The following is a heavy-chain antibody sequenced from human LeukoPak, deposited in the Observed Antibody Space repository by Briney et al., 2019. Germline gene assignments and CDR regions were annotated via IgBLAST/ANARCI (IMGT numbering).Heavy chain of an antibody. Sequence: GASVKVSCKASGYTFTSYAMNWVRQAPGQGLEWMGWINTNTGNPTYAQGFTGRFVFSLDASVSTAYLQISSLKAEDTAVYYCARDSYVLLWFGDLSGTYYMDVWGKGTTVTVSS. CDR3: ARDSYVLLWFGDLSGTYYMDV. V-gene: IGHV7-4-1*02. J-gene: IGHJ6*03. D-gene: IGHD3-10*01. CDR2: INTNTGNP. CDR1: GYTFTSYA.